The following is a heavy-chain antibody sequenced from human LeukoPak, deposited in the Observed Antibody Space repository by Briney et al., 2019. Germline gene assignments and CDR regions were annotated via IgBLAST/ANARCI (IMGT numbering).Heavy chain of an antibody. CDR1: GGSFSGYY. J-gene: IGHJ5*02. Sequence: SETLSLTCAVSGGSFSGYYWSWIRQPPGKGLEWIGEINHSGSTNYNPSLKSRVTISVDTSKNQFSLKLSSVTAADTAVYYCARGVLWFGELFRWFDPWGQGTLVTVSS. CDR2: INHSGST. D-gene: IGHD3-10*01. V-gene: IGHV4-34*01. CDR3: ARGVLWFGELFRWFDP.